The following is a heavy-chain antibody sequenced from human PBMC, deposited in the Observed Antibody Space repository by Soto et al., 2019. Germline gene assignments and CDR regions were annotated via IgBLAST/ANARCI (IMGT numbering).Heavy chain of an antibody. V-gene: IGHV3-30*18. CDR1: GFTFSSYG. D-gene: IGHD4-17*01. Sequence: QVQLVESGGGVVQPGRSLRLSCAAPGFTFSSYGMHWVRQAPGKGLEWVAVISYDGSNKYYADSVKGRFTISRDNSKNTLYLQMNSLRAEDTAVYYCAKYGDWGEQTHGSNAFDIWGQGTMVTVSS. CDR3: AKYGDWGEQTHGSNAFDI. J-gene: IGHJ3*02. CDR2: ISYDGSNK.